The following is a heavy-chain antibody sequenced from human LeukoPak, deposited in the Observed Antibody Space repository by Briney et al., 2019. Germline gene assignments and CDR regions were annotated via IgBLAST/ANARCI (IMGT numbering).Heavy chain of an antibody. Sequence: ASVMVSCKASGYTSTRYGITWVRQAPGQGLEWMGWISGYNGNTNYAQKFQGRVTMTRDKATSTVYMELRSLRSDDTAVYYCARDFDAVADEKGYDAFDIWGQGTMVTVSS. CDR2: ISGYNGNT. J-gene: IGHJ3*02. CDR3: ARDFDAVADEKGYDAFDI. CDR1: GYTSTRYG. V-gene: IGHV1-18*01. D-gene: IGHD6-19*01.